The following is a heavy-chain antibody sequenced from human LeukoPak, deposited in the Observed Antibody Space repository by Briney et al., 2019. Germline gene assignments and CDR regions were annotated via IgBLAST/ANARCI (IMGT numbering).Heavy chain of an antibody. Sequence: PSETLSLTCTVSGGSISSSSYYWGWIRQPPGKGLEWIGSIYYSGSTYYNPSLKSRVTISVDTSKNQFSLKLSSVTAADTAVYYCARDYRSGYHAFDIWGQGTMVTVSS. D-gene: IGHD3-3*01. CDR3: ARDYRSGYHAFDI. CDR2: IYYSGST. J-gene: IGHJ3*02. V-gene: IGHV4-39*07. CDR1: GGSISSSSYY.